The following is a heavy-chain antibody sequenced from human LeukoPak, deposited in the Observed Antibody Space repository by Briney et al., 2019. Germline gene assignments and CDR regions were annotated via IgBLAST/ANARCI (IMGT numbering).Heavy chain of an antibody. V-gene: IGHV3-21*01. CDR1: GFTFSDYS. CDR3: AGAPSRWLQFFFDY. Sequence: GGSLRLSCAASGFTFSDYSMNWVRQAPGKGLEWVSSISSTSKYIYYADSVKGRFTISRDNAKNSLYLQMNSLRAEDTAVYYCAGAPSRWLQFFFDYWGQGTLVTVSS. CDR2: ISSTSKYI. J-gene: IGHJ4*02. D-gene: IGHD5-24*01.